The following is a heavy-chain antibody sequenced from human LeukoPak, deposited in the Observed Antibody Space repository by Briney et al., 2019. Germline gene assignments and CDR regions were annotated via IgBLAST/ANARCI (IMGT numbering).Heavy chain of an antibody. J-gene: IGHJ4*02. D-gene: IGHD3-22*01. CDR2: IYSGGST. Sequence: GGSLRLSCAASGFTVSSNYMSWVRQAPGKGLEWVSVIYSGGSTYYADSVKGRFTISRHNSKNTLYLQMNSLRAEDTAVYYCARGARYYDSRGRRAYYFDYWGQGTVVTVSS. CDR3: ARGARYYDSRGRRAYYFDY. CDR1: GFTVSSNY. V-gene: IGHV3-53*04.